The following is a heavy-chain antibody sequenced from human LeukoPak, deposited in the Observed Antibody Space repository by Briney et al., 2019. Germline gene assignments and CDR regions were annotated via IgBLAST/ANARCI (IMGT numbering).Heavy chain of an antibody. V-gene: IGHV4-31*03. CDR1: GGSISGYY. CDR2: IYYSGST. D-gene: IGHD3-16*01. Sequence: PSETLSLTCTVSGGSISGYYWSWIRQHPGKGLEWIGYIYYSGSTYYNPSLKSRVTISVDTSKNQLSLKLSSVTAADTAVYYCARVGVTAGRPYYFDYWGQGTLVTVSS. J-gene: IGHJ4*02. CDR3: ARVGVTAGRPYYFDY.